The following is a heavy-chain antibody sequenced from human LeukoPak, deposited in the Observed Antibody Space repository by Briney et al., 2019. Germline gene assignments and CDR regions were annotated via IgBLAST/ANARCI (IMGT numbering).Heavy chain of an antibody. V-gene: IGHV4-4*07. Sequence: SETLSLTCTVSGGSISGYYWSWIRQPAGKGLEWIGRIYTSGSTNYNPSLKSRVTMSVDTSKNQFSLKLSSVTAADTAVYYCARVSDYGDYEDYWGQGTLVTVSS. J-gene: IGHJ4*02. CDR2: IYTSGST. D-gene: IGHD4-17*01. CDR3: ARVSDYGDYEDY. CDR1: GGSISGYY.